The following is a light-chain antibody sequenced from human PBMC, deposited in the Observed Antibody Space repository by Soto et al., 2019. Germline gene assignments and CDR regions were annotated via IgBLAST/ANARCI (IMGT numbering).Light chain of an antibody. CDR2: SNH. CDR3: AAGDYSLWG. J-gene: IGLJ2*01. CDR1: SSNIGSNT. V-gene: IGLV1-44*01. Sequence: QSVLTQPPSASGTLGQRVTISCSGSSSNIGSNTVNWYQQLPGSATKVLIYSNHQRPSVVPDRFAGSRSGTSASLAISGLQSEDEADYYCAAGDYSLWGFGGGTQLTVL.